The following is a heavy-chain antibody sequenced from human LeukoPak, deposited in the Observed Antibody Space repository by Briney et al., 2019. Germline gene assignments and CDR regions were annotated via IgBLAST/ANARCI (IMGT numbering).Heavy chain of an antibody. V-gene: IGHV3-23*01. J-gene: IGHJ5*02. Sequence: GGSLRLSCAAYGFIFNNYAMAWVRQAPGKGLEWVSAISGSGDRTYYTDTVRGRFTISRDTSKKMVYLQMDSLRAEDTAIYYCAKDVVRGSGRINWFDPWGQGTLVTVS. CDR1: GFIFNNYA. D-gene: IGHD3-10*01. CDR3: AKDVVRGSGRINWFDP. CDR2: ISGSGDRT.